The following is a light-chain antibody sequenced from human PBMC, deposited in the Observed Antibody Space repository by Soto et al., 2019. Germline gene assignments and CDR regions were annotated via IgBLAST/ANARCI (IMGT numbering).Light chain of an antibody. Sequence: QSVLTQPPSVSAAPGQKVTISCSGSSSNIGNNYVSWYQQLPGTAPKLLIYDNNKRPSGIPDRFSGSKSGTSATLGITGLQTGDDAEYYCATWDSSLSASVFGTGTEVTVL. CDR3: ATWDSSLSASV. V-gene: IGLV1-51*01. CDR1: SSNIGNNY. J-gene: IGLJ1*01. CDR2: DNN.